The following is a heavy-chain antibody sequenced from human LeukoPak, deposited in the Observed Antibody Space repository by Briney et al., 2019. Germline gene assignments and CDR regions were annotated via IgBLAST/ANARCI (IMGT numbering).Heavy chain of an antibody. CDR1: GFTFDDYA. J-gene: IGHJ6*03. CDR2: ISWDGGST. CDR3: AKSSRTLNYYIDV. D-gene: IGHD1-14*01. Sequence: GGSLRLSCAASGFTFDDYAMHWVRQAPGKGLEWVSLISWDGGSTYYADSVKGRFTISRDNSKNSLYLQMNSLRAEDTALYYCAKSSRTLNYYIDVWGKGTTVTVSS. V-gene: IGHV3-43D*03.